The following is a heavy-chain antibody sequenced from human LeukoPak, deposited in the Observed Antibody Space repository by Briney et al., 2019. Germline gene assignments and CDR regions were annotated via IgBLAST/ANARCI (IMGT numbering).Heavy chain of an antibody. CDR1: GFTFSSYA. D-gene: IGHD3-10*01. Sequence: GGSLRLSCAASGFTFSSYAMHWVRQAPGKGLEWVGVISYDGSNKYYADSVKGGFTISRDNSKTRPYLQMTRLRAEDTAVYYWGRTYGSVSYYPYGGRGTGATVTS. CDR3: GRTYGSVSYYPY. J-gene: IGHJ4*02. CDR2: ISYDGSNK. V-gene: IGHV3-30*04.